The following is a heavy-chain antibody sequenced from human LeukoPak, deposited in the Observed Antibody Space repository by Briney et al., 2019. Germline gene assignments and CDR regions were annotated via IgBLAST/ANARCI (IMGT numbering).Heavy chain of an antibody. CDR3: AREGGHDYGDYHYFDY. Sequence: GGSLRLSCAASGFTFSSYWMHWVRQAPGKGLVWVSRIKNDGSSPTYADSVKGRFTISRDNSKNTLYLQMNSLRAEDTAVYYCAREGGHDYGDYHYFDYWGQGTLVTVSS. CDR2: IKNDGSSP. CDR1: GFTFSSYW. D-gene: IGHD4-17*01. V-gene: IGHV3-74*01. J-gene: IGHJ4*02.